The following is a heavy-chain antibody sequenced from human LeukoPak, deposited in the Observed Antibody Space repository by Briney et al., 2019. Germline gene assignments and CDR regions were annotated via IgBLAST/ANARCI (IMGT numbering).Heavy chain of an antibody. CDR3: ARAGSGRSPDWFDP. J-gene: IGHJ5*02. CDR2: ISSSGSTI. Sequence: GSLRLSCAASGFTFSSYEMNWVRQAPGKGLEWVSYISSSGSTIYYADSVKGRFTISRDNAKNSLYLQMNSLRAEDTAVYYCARAGSGRSPDWFDPWGQGTLVTVSS. V-gene: IGHV3-48*03. D-gene: IGHD1-26*01. CDR1: GFTFSSYE.